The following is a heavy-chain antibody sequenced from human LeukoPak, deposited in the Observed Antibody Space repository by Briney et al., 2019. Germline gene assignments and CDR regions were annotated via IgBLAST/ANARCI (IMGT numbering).Heavy chain of an antibody. D-gene: IGHD2-2*03. CDR2: IIPIFGTA. V-gene: IGHV1-69*13. CDR1: GGTFSSYA. CDR3: ARKLGHCSSTSCYGVNWFDP. J-gene: IGHJ5*02. Sequence: SVKVSCKASGGTFSSYAISWVRQAPGQGLEWMVGIIPIFGTANYAQKFQGRVTITADESTSTAYMELSSLRSEDTAVYYCARKLGHCSSTSCYGVNWFDPWGQGTLVTVSS.